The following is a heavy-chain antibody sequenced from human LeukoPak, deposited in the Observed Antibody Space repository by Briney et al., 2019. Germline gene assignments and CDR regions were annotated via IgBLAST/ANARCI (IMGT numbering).Heavy chain of an antibody. V-gene: IGHV4-59*01. CDR2: IYYSGST. Sequence: PSETLSLTCTVSGGSISSYYWSWIRQPQGKGLEWIGYIYYSGSTNYNPSLKSRVTISVDTSKNQFSLKLSSVTAADTAVYYCARSSGFPYYFDYWGQGTLVTVSS. CDR3: ARSSGFPYYFDY. J-gene: IGHJ4*02. D-gene: IGHD6-19*01. CDR1: GGSISSYY.